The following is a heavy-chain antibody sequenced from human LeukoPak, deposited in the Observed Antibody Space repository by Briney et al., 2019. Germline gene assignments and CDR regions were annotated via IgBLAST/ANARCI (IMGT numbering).Heavy chain of an antibody. CDR1: GYTFTIYD. Sequence: GPSVTVSSKASGYTFTIYDINWVRQATGQGLEWMGWMNPNSGNTGYAQKFQGRVTITRNTSISTAYMELSSLRSEDTAVYYCARVHWDIVVVPAAEVGYMDVWGKGTTVTVSS. CDR3: ARVHWDIVVVPAAEVGYMDV. CDR2: MNPNSGNT. J-gene: IGHJ6*03. V-gene: IGHV1-8*03. D-gene: IGHD2-2*01.